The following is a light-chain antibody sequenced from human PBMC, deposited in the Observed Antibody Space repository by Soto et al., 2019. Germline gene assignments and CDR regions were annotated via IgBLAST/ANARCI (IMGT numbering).Light chain of an antibody. CDR2: AAS. CDR3: QQYNNWPPVT. V-gene: IGKV3-15*01. Sequence: EIVLTQSPGTLSLSPGERATLSCRASQSVSNNYLAWYQQKPGQAPRLVIFAASTRATGIPARFSGSGSGTEFTLSISSLQSEDFAVYYCQQYNNWPPVTFGGGTKVDIK. J-gene: IGKJ4*01. CDR1: QSVSNN.